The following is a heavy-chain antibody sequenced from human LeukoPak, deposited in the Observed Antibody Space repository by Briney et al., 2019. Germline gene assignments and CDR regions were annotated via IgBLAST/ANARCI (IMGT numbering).Heavy chain of an antibody. CDR2: IIPIVGRV. Sequence: ASVKVSCKASGRTVSSYAISWVRQAPGQGLEWMGGIIPIVGRVNYAQKVQRRVTITAYESMSTAYMELSSLISEDTAVYYFARSLTGEGYYYYYMDVLGEGTTVTGS. J-gene: IGHJ6*03. D-gene: IGHD3-10*01. CDR1: GRTVSSYA. CDR3: ARSLTGEGYYYYYMDV. V-gene: IGHV1-69*13.